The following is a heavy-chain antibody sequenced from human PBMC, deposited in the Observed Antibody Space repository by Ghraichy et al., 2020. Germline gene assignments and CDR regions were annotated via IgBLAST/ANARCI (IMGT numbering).Heavy chain of an antibody. D-gene: IGHD6-19*01. V-gene: IGHV3-49*04. Sequence: GGSLRLSCTTSGFIFGDYAMSWVRQAPGKGLEWVGFIRSKAYGGTIEYAASVKGRFTISRDDSKSIAYLQMNSLKTEDTAVYYCTRGYSSGWYVTYYYGMDVWGQGTTVTVSS. CDR2: IRSKAYGGTI. CDR1: GFIFGDYA. CDR3: TRGYSSGWYVTYYYGMDV. J-gene: IGHJ6*02.